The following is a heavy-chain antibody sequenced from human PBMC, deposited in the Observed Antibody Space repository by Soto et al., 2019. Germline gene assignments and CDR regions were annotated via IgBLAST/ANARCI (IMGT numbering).Heavy chain of an antibody. CDR2: LSPNSGGT. D-gene: IGHD6-13*01. CDR3: ARGLPAGYSSSWFEY. J-gene: IGHJ4*02. CDR1: GYTFTGYY. Sequence: QVQLVQSGAEVKKPGASVKVSCKASGYTFTGYYMHWVRQAPGQGLEWMGWLSPNSGGTNYAQKFQGWVTMTRDTSISTAYMELKRLRSDDTAVYYCARGLPAGYSSSWFEYWGQGTLVTVSS. V-gene: IGHV1-2*04.